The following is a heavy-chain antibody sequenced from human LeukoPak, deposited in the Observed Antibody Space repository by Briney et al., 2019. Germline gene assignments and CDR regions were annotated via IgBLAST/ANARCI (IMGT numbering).Heavy chain of an antibody. CDR3: ARDLRYSSGWSASGMDV. J-gene: IGHJ6*03. CDR1: GDTFSSYY. Sequence: ASVKVSCKASGDTFSSYYMHWVRQTPGQGLEWMGWINPNSGGTNYAQKLQGRVSMTTDTSTSTAYMDLRSLRSDDTAVYYCARDLRYSSGWSASGMDVWGKGTTVTISS. CDR2: INPNSGGT. V-gene: IGHV1-2*02. D-gene: IGHD6-19*01.